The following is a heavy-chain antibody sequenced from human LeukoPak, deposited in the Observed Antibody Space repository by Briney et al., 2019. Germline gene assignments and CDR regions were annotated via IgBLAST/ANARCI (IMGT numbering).Heavy chain of an antibody. Sequence: GGSLRLSCAGSGFTLSTCGMHWVRQAPGKGLEWVAFIRYDGRNKYYADSVKGRFTISKDNSKNTLYLQMNSLRAEDSAVYYCAKDRGYSGYDSLRGYYYYYYMDVWGKGTAVTVSS. CDR3: AKDRGYSGYDSLRGYYYYYYMDV. V-gene: IGHV3-30*02. J-gene: IGHJ6*03. D-gene: IGHD5-12*01. CDR1: GFTLSTCG. CDR2: IRYDGRNK.